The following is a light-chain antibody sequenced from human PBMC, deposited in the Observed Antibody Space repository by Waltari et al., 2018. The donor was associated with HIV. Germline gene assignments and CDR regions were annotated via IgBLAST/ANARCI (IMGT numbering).Light chain of an antibody. CDR3: SSYKNSNTLV. J-gene: IGLJ2*01. CDR2: EVS. Sequence: QSALTQPASVSGSAGQSITISCTGTSNDVGGYNYVPWYQQHPGKATKLMIYEVSNRPSGFSNRFSGSKSGNTASLTLSGLQAEDEADYYCSSYKNSNTLVFGGGTKLTVL. V-gene: IGLV2-14*01. CDR1: SNDVGGYNY.